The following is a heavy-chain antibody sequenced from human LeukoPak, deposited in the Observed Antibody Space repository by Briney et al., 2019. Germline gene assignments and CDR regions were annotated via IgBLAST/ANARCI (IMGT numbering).Heavy chain of an antibody. D-gene: IGHD4-17*01. Sequence: GASVKVSCKASGYTFTSYFMHCGRQAPGQGLDWMGIINPSGGSPSYAQKFQGRFTMTRNTSTRTVYMELSSLRAEYTAVYYCARDSADYGEYDYWGQGTLVTVSS. CDR2: INPSGGSP. CDR1: GYTFTSYF. V-gene: IGHV1-46*01. CDR3: ARDSADYGEYDY. J-gene: IGHJ4*02.